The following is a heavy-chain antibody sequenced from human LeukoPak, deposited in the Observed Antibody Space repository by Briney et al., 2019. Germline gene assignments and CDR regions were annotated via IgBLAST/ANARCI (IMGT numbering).Heavy chain of an antibody. D-gene: IGHD3-10*01. CDR2: INPSGGST. Sequence: ASVKVSCKASGYTFTSHYMHWVRQAPGQGLEWMGIINPSGGSTSYAQKFQGRVTMTRDTSTSTVYMELSSLRSEDTAVYYCARDSLTYYYGSGSYPDGYWGQGTLVTVSS. V-gene: IGHV1-46*01. J-gene: IGHJ4*02. CDR3: ARDSLTYYYGSGSYPDGY. CDR1: GYTFTSHY.